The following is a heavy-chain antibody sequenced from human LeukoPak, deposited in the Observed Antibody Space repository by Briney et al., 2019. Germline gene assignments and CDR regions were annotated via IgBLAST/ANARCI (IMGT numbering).Heavy chain of an antibody. CDR2: VSPNGAGT. D-gene: IGHD3-10*01. Sequence: PGGSLRLSCAASGFTFSSYDMHWVRRAPGKGLEYVSAVSPNGAGTYYANSVKGRFTISRDNSKNTVYLQMGSLRTEDMAVYYCARGLGYYPLDYWGQGTLVTVSS. J-gene: IGHJ4*02. CDR3: ARGLGYYPLDY. V-gene: IGHV3-64*01. CDR1: GFTFSSYD.